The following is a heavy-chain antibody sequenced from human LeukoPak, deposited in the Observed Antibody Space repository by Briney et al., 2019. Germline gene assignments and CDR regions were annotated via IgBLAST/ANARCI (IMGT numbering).Heavy chain of an antibody. Sequence: GGSLRLSCAASGFTFSSYAMSWVRQAPGKGLEWVSAISGSGGSTYYADSVKGRFTISRDNSKNTLYLQMNSLRAEDTAVYYCAKVDDFWGGWYYFDYWGQGTLVTVSS. V-gene: IGHV3-23*01. CDR2: ISGSGGST. CDR1: GFTFSSYA. J-gene: IGHJ4*02. D-gene: IGHD3-3*01. CDR3: AKVDDFWGGWYYFDY.